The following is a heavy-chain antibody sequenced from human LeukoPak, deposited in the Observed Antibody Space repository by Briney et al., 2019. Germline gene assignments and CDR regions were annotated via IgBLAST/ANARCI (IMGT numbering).Heavy chain of an antibody. V-gene: IGHV4-59*01. CDR3: ARVSSGVYFDY. Sequence: PSETLSLTCTVYGGSISSYYWSWLRQPPGKGLELIGYIYYSGSTNYNPSLKSRVTISVDTSKNQFSLKLSSVTAADTAVYYCARVSSGVYFDYWGQGTLVTVSS. CDR1: GGSISSYY. D-gene: IGHD2-15*01. CDR2: IYYSGST. J-gene: IGHJ4*02.